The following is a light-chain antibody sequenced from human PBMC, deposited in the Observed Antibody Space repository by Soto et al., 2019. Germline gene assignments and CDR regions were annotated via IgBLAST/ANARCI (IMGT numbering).Light chain of an antibody. Sequence: DIQMTQSPSTLSASVGDRVTITCRASQSISSWLAWYQQKPGEAPKLLISKSTSLESGVPSSFSGSGSGTEFTLTISSLQPDDFATYYCQQYNSYPLAFGPGTKVDIK. CDR3: QQYNSYPLA. J-gene: IGKJ3*01. CDR1: QSISSW. CDR2: KST. V-gene: IGKV1-5*03.